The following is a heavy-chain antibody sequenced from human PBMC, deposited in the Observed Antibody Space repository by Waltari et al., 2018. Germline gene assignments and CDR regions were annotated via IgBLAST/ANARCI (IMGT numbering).Heavy chain of an antibody. D-gene: IGHD4-17*01. V-gene: IGHV3-7*01. J-gene: IGHJ6*02. CDR3: AREGDYGDYVLPWYYGMDV. CDR1: GFTFSSYW. Sequence: EVQLVESGGGLVQPGGSLRLSCAASGFTFSSYWMSWVRQAPGKGLEWVANIKQDGSEKYYVDSVKGRFTISRDNAKNSLYLQMNSLRAEDTAVYYCAREGDYGDYVLPWYYGMDVWGQGTTVTVSS. CDR2: IKQDGSEK.